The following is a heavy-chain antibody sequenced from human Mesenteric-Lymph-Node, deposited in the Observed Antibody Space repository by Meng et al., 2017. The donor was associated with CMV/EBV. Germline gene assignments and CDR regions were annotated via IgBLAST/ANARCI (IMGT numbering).Heavy chain of an antibody. Sequence: SCKASGYPFTSYAMHWVRQAPGQRLEWMGWINAGNGNTKYSQKFQGRVTITRDTSASTAYMELSSLRSEDTAVYYCAIEGGTSSGLDYWGQGTLVTVSS. CDR2: INAGNGNT. CDR3: AIEGGTSSGLDY. D-gene: IGHD2-15*01. V-gene: IGHV1-3*01. J-gene: IGHJ4*02. CDR1: GYPFTSYA.